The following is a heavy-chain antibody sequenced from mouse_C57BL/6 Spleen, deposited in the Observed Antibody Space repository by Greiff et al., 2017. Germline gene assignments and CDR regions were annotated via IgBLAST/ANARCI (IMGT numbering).Heavy chain of an antibody. CDR1: GYAFSSSW. CDR2: IYPGDGDT. CDR3: ARSGSSHGGDY. J-gene: IGHJ2*01. Sequence: VKLQQSGPELVKPGASVKISCKASGYAFSSSWMNWVKQRPGKGLEWIGRIYPGDGDTNYNGKFKGKATLTADKSSSTAYMQLSSLTSEDSAVYFCARSGSSHGGDYWGQGTTLTVSS. V-gene: IGHV1-82*01. D-gene: IGHD1-1*01.